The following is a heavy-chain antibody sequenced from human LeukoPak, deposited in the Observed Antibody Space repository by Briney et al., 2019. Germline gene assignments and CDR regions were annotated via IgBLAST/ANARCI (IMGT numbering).Heavy chain of an antibody. D-gene: IGHD4-11*01. CDR2: IDTGGTTT. CDR1: GFTFSGFW. V-gene: IGHV3-74*01. CDR3: ATLNSFSNDY. J-gene: IGHJ4*02. Sequence: GGSLRLSCEASGFTFSGFWMHWVRQPPGKGLVWVSRIDTGGTTTTYADSVKGRFTISRDNAKNTVYLQMNSLRAEDTAVYYCATLNSFSNDYWGQGVLVTVSS.